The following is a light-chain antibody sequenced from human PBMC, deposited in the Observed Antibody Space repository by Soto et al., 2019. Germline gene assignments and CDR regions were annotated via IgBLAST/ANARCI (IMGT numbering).Light chain of an antibody. V-gene: IGKV3-20*01. J-gene: IGKJ5*01. CDR3: RQYDDLPPT. Sequence: EIVLTQSPGTLSLALGERATLSCRASQSVTSSQVAWYQQKPGQSPRLLIYAASSRATGIPDRFSGSGSGTDFTLTISSLQPEDIATYYCRQYDDLPPTFGQGTRLEIK. CDR2: AAS. CDR1: QSVTSSQ.